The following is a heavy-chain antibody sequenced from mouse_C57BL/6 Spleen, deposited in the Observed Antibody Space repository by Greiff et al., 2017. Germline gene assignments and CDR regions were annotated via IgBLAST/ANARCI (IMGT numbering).Heavy chain of an antibody. V-gene: IGHV1-55*01. D-gene: IGHD2-2*01. Sequence: QVQLQQPGAELVKPGASVKMSCKASGYTFTSYWITWVKQRPGQGLEWIGDIYPGSGSTNYNEKFKRKATLTVDTSSSTAYIQLSSLTSEYSAVYYCQIYYAYCYFDDWGPGTTLTVSS. CDR3: QIYYAYCYFDD. J-gene: IGHJ2*01. CDR1: GYTFTSYW. CDR2: IYPGSGST.